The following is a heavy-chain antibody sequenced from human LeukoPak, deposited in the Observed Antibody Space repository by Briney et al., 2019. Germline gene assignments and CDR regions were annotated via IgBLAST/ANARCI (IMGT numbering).Heavy chain of an antibody. Sequence: SETLSLTCAVYGGSFSGYYWSWIRQPPGNGLEWIGEINHSGSTNYNPSLKSRVTISVDTSKNQFSLKLSSVTAADTAVYYCARVPPYYDILTGLGYVYGMDVWGQGTTVTVSS. CDR2: INHSGST. D-gene: IGHD3-9*01. CDR1: GGSFSGYY. CDR3: ARVPPYYDILTGLGYVYGMDV. V-gene: IGHV4-34*01. J-gene: IGHJ6*02.